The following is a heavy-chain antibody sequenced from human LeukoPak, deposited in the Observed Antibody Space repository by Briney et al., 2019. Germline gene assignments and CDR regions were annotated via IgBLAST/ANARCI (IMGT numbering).Heavy chain of an antibody. D-gene: IGHD3-3*01. CDR1: GFTFSNFG. CDR3: ARERVYRVSTSGDY. V-gene: IGHV3-30*03. CDR2: ISYDGKGT. Sequence: GGSLRLSCAASGFTFSNFGMHWVRQAPGKGLEWMAVISYDGKGTYYADSVKGRFTISRDNSKNTLYLQMTSLRGEDTALYYCARERVYRVSTSGDYWGQGAQVTVSS. J-gene: IGHJ4*02.